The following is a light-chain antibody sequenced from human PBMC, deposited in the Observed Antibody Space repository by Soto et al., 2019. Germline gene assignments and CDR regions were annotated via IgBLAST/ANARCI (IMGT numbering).Light chain of an antibody. V-gene: IGLV2-14*03. J-gene: IGLJ1*01. CDR2: YVT. Sequence: QSALTQPASVSGSPGHSITISCTGTSSDIGGYNYVSWYQQHPGKAPKLIINYVTNRPSGVSNLFSGSKSGNTASLTISGLQADDEGDYYCSSYTSTASYVFGTGTKLTVL. CDR3: SSYTSTASYV. CDR1: SSDIGGYNY.